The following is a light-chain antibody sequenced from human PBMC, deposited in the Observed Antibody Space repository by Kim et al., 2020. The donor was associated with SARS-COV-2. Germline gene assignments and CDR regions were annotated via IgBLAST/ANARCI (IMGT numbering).Light chain of an antibody. CDR1: SLRSYY. Sequence: SSELTQDPAVSVALGQTVRITCQGDSLRSYYPTWYQQKPGQAPILVIYGKNNRPSGIPDRFSGSSSGNTASLTITGTQAGDEADYYCNSRDSNNNVLFGG. CDR3: NSRDSNNNVL. CDR2: GKN. J-gene: IGLJ2*01. V-gene: IGLV3-19*01.